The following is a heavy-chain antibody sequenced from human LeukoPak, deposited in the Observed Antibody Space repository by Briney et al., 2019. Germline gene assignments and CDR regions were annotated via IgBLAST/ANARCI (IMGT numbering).Heavy chain of an antibody. CDR3: AKVGDERFLEWLARGGYFDY. D-gene: IGHD3-3*01. J-gene: IGHJ4*02. CDR2: IYSGGST. Sequence: GRSLRLSCAASGFTFSSYAMHWVRQAPGKGLEWVSVIYSGGSTYYADSVKGRFTISRDNSKNTLYLQMNSLRAEDTAVYYCAKVGDERFLEWLARGGYFDYWGQGTLVTVSS. V-gene: IGHV3-66*01. CDR1: GFTFSSYA.